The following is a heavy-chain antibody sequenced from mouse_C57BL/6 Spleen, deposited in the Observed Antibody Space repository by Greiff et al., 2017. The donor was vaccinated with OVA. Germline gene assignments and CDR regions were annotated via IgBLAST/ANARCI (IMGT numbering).Heavy chain of an antibody. Sequence: EVQLQESGGGLVKPGGSLKLSCAASGFTFSDYGMHWVRQAPEKGLEWVAYISSGSSTIYYADTVKGRFTISRDKAKTTLFLQMTSLRSEDTAMYYCARGLRHVAYWGQGTLVTVSA. CDR2: ISSGSSTI. J-gene: IGHJ3*01. V-gene: IGHV5-17*01. CDR1: GFTFSDYG. CDR3: ARGLRHVAY. D-gene: IGHD1-2*01.